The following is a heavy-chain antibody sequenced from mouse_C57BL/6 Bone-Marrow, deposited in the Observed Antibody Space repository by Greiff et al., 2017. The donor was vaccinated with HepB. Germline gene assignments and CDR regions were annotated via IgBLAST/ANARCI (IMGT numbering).Heavy chain of an antibody. Sequence: VQRVESGAELARPGASVKLSCKASGYTFTSYGISWVKQRTGQGLEWIGEIYPRSGNTYYNEKFKGKATLTADKSSSTAYMELRSLTSEDSAVYFCARPLYYSKYYYAMDYWGQGTSVTVSS. D-gene: IGHD2-5*01. J-gene: IGHJ4*01. CDR1: GYTFTSYG. CDR2: IYPRSGNT. V-gene: IGHV1-81*01. CDR3: ARPLYYSKYYYAMDY.